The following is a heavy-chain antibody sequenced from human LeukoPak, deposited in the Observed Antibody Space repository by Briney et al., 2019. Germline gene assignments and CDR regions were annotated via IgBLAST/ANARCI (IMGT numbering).Heavy chain of an antibody. CDR3: AIGDQLLFPPYY. V-gene: IGHV3-23*01. D-gene: IGHD2-2*01. CDR1: GFTFSSYA. Sequence: HPGGSLRLSCAASGFTFSSYAMSWVRQAPGKGLEWVSAISGSGGSTYYADSVKGRFTISRDNSKNTLYLQMNNLRAEDTAVYYCAIGDQLLFPPYYWGQGTLVTVSS. J-gene: IGHJ4*02. CDR2: ISGSGGST.